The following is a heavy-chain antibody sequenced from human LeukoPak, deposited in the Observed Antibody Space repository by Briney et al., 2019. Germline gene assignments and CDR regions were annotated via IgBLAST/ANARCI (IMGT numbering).Heavy chain of an antibody. V-gene: IGHV3-23*01. Sequence: GSLRLSSLASKFTFNNYAMTWVRQAPGRRLEWVSSISGSSDNMEYADAVKGRFTISRDNAKNTLYLQMNSLRAEDTAVYYCAKSCGSSSWLANWYFDLWGRGTLVTVSS. D-gene: IGHD6-13*01. J-gene: IGHJ2*01. CDR1: KFTFNNYA. CDR3: AKSCGSSSWLANWYFDL. CDR2: ISGSSDNM.